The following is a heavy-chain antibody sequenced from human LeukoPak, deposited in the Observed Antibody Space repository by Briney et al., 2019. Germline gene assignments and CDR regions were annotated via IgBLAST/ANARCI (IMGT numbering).Heavy chain of an antibody. D-gene: IGHD4-17*01. CDR1: GGSISSYY. J-gene: IGHJ3*02. V-gene: IGHV4-59*06. CDR3: ARGDYENAFDI. CDR2: IYYSGST. Sequence: SETLSLTCTVSGGSISSYYWSWIRQPPGKGLEWIGYIYYSGSTYYNPSLKSRVTISVDTSKNQFSLKLSSVTAADTAVYYCARGDYENAFDIWGQGTMVTVSS.